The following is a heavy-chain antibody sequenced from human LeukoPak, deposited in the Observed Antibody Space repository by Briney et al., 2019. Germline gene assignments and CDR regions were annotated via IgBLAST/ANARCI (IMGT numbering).Heavy chain of an antibody. Sequence: GGSLRLSCAASGFTFSNFAMHWVRQAPGKGLEWVSAISGSGGSTYYADSVKGRFTISRDNSKNTLYLQVNSLRAEDTAVYYCAKGPMYSSSWFDAFDIWGQGTMVTVSS. CDR1: GFTFSNFA. CDR3: AKGPMYSSSWFDAFDI. V-gene: IGHV3-23*01. CDR2: ISGSGGST. J-gene: IGHJ3*02. D-gene: IGHD6-13*01.